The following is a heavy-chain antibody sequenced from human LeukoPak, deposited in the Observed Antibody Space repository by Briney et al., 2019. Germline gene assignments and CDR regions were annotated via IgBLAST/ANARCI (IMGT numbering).Heavy chain of an antibody. J-gene: IGHJ4*02. D-gene: IGHD3-16*02. CDR3: AKAHMITFGGVIVTGENFDY. V-gene: IGHV3-30*18. CDR2: ISYDGSNK. CDR1: GFTFSSYG. Sequence: SGRSLRLSCAASGFTFSSYGMHWVSQAPGKGLEWVAVISYDGSNKYYADSVKGRFTISRDNSKNTLYLQMNSLRAEDTAVYYCAKAHMITFGGVIVTGENFDYWGQGTLVTVSS.